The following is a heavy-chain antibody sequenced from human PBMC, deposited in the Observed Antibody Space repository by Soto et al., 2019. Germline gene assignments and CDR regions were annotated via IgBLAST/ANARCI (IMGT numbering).Heavy chain of an antibody. CDR1: GGTFSSYA. J-gene: IGHJ6*02. CDR2: IIPIFGTA. Sequence: SVKVSCKASGGTFSSYAISWVRQAPGQGLEWMGGIIPIFGTANYAQKFQDRVTITADESTSTAYMELSSLRSEDTAVYYCARGVPNYYDSSGPYYYYYYGMDVWGQGTTVTVSS. D-gene: IGHD3-22*01. V-gene: IGHV1-69*13. CDR3: ARGVPNYYDSSGPYYYYYYGMDV.